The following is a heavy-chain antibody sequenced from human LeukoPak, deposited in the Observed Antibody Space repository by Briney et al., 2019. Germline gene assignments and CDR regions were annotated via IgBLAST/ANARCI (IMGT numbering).Heavy chain of an antibody. CDR1: GFTFSSSW. CDR3: ARDSTYATRFDY. CDR2: IKQDESEK. Sequence: GGSLRLSCAASGFTFSSSWMSWVRQAPGKGLEWVANIKQDESEKYYVDSVKGRFTISRDNAKNSLYLQMNILRAEDTAVYYCARDSTYATRFDYWDQGTLVTVSS. D-gene: IGHD2-15*01. J-gene: IGHJ4*02. V-gene: IGHV3-7*01.